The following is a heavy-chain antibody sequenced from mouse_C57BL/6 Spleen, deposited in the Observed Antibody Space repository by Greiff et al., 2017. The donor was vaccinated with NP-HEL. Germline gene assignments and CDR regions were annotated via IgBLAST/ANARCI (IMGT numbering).Heavy chain of an antibody. J-gene: IGHJ1*03. Sequence: VQLQQPGAELVMPGASVKLSCKASGYTFTSYWMHWVKQRPGQGLEWIGEIDPSDSYTNYNQKFKGKSTLTVDKSSSTAYMQLSSLTSEDSAVYYCATSSHWYFDVWGTGTTVTVSS. D-gene: IGHD1-1*01. CDR2: IDPSDSYT. V-gene: IGHV1-69*01. CDR3: ATSSHWYFDV. CDR1: GYTFTSYW.